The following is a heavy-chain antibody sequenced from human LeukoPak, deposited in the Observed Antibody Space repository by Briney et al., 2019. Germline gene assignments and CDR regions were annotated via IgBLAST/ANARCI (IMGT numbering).Heavy chain of an antibody. CDR3: ARVLDSGYFDY. CDR2: INPHSGGT. Sequence: ASVKVSCKASGYTFTDYYMHWVRQAPGQGLEWMGWINPHSGGTNYAQKFQGRVTMTRDTSISTAYMELSRLRSDDTAVYYCARVLDSGYFDYWGQGTLVTVSS. J-gene: IGHJ4*02. CDR1: GYTFTDYY. D-gene: IGHD1-26*01. V-gene: IGHV1-2*02.